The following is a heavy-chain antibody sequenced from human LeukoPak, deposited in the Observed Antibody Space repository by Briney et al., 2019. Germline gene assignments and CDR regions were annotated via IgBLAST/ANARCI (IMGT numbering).Heavy chain of an antibody. CDR2: IRSSGSTI. Sequence: GGSLRLSCAASGFTFSAYWMHWVRQAPGKGLEWISYIRSSGSTIYYADSMKGRFTISRDNAKNSLYLQMNSLRAEDTAVYYCARMNYISSGWGAPFDYWGQGTLVTVSS. V-gene: IGHV3-48*04. D-gene: IGHD1-7*01. CDR1: GFTFSAYW. J-gene: IGHJ4*02. CDR3: ARMNYISSGWGAPFDY.